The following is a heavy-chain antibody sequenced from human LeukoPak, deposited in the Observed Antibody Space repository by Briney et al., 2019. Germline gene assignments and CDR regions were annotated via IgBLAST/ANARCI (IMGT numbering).Heavy chain of an antibody. J-gene: IGHJ3*02. V-gene: IGHV1-46*01. CDR2: INPSGGST. Sequence: GASVKVSCKASGYTFTSYYMHWVRQAPGQGLEWMGIINPSGGSTSYAQKFQGRVTMTRDTSTSTVYMELSSLRSEDTAVYYCASPYDSSGYYYGAFDIWGQGTMVTISS. CDR3: ASPYDSSGYYYGAFDI. CDR1: GYTFTSYY. D-gene: IGHD3-22*01.